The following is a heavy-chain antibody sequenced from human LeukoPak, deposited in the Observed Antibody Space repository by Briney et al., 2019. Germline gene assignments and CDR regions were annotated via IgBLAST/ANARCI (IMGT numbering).Heavy chain of an antibody. D-gene: IGHD1-7*01. CDR2: ISYSGST. J-gene: IGHJ6*02. Sequence: SETLSLTCTVSGGSISSYYWSWIRQPPGKGLEWIACISYSGSTKYNPSLKSRVTISVDTSKNHLSLKLSSVTAADTAVYYCARGPGTTISYYGMDVWGQGTTVTVSS. CDR1: GGSISSYY. V-gene: IGHV4-59*12. CDR3: ARGPGTTISYYGMDV.